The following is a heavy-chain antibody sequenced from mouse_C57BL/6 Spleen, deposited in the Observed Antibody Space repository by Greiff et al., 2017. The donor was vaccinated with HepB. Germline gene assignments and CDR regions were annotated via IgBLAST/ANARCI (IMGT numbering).Heavy chain of an antibody. CDR3: AKIPLYYYGSSIQFAY. D-gene: IGHD1-1*01. Sequence: EVKLMESGAELVKPGASVKLSCTASGFNIKDYYMHWVKQRTEQGLEWIGRIDPEDGETKYAPKFQGKATITADTSSNTAYLQLSSLTSEDTAVYYCAKIPLYYYGSSIQFAYWGQGTLVTVSA. J-gene: IGHJ3*01. CDR1: GFNIKDYY. V-gene: IGHV14-2*01. CDR2: IDPEDGET.